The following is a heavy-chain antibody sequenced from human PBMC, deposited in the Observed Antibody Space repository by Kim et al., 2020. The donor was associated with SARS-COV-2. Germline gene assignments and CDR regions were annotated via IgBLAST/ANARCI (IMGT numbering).Heavy chain of an antibody. CDR3: ARGGTDILTGYFPDY. J-gene: IGHJ4*02. D-gene: IGHD3-9*01. Sequence: ASVKVSCKASGYTFTSYGISWVRQAPGQGLEWMGWISAYNGNTNYAQKLQGRVTMTTDTSTSTAYMELRSLRSDDTAVYYCARGGTDILTGYFPDYWGQGTLVTVSS. CDR2: ISAYNGNT. V-gene: IGHV1-18*04. CDR1: GYTFTSYG.